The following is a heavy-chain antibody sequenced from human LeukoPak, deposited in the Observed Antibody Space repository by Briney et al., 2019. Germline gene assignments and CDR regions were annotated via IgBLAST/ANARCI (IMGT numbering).Heavy chain of an antibody. D-gene: IGHD3-22*01. CDR2: ISYDGSNK. CDR1: GFTFSSYG. V-gene: IGHV3-30*18. J-gene: IGHJ4*02. Sequence: GGSLRLSCAASGFTFSSYGMHWVRQAPGKGLEWVAVISYDGSNKYYADSVKGRFTISRDNSKNTLYLQMNSLRAEDTAVYYCAKDTDYYDSSGYYYLDYWGQGTLVTVSS. CDR3: AKDTDYYDSSGYYYLDY.